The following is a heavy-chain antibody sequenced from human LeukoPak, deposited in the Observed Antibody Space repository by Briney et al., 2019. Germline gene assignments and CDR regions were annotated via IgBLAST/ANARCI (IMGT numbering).Heavy chain of an antibody. CDR2: IRYDGSNK. V-gene: IGHV3-30*02. J-gene: IGHJ4*02. CDR3: AKDRDGYLGFYDY. Sequence: GGSLRLSCAASGFTFSSYGMHWVRQAPGKGLEWVAFIRYDGSNKYNADSVKGRFTISRDNSKNTLYLQMNSLRAEDTAVYYCAKDRDGYLGFYDYLGQGTLVTVSS. D-gene: IGHD5-24*01. CDR1: GFTFSSYG.